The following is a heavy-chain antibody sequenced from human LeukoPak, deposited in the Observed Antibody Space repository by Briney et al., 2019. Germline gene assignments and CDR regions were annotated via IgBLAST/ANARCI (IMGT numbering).Heavy chain of an antibody. Sequence: PGGSLRLSCAASGFTFSDHYLDWVRQAPGKGLEWVGRSRSKTNRYTTQYAASVKGRFTISRDDSKNSLYLQMNSLKTDDTAVYYCQGSGWYGGDAFDIWGQGTMVTVSS. CDR3: QGSGWYGGDAFDI. D-gene: IGHD6-19*01. V-gene: IGHV3-72*01. CDR1: GFTFSDHY. CDR2: SRSKTNRYTT. J-gene: IGHJ3*02.